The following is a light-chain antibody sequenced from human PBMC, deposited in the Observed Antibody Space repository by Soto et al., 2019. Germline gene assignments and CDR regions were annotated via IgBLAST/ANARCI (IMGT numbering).Light chain of an antibody. Sequence: SVLTQPRSVSGSPGQPVTISCTGTSSDVGGYNYVSWYQQHPGKAPKLMIYDVSKRPSGVPDRFSGSKSGNTASLTISGLQAEDEADYYCCSYAGSYNYVFGTGTKVTV. V-gene: IGLV2-11*01. CDR3: CSYAGSYNYV. CDR1: SSDVGGYNY. CDR2: DVS. J-gene: IGLJ1*01.